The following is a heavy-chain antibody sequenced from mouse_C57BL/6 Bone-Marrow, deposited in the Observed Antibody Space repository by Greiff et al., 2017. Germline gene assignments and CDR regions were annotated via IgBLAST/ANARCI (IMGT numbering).Heavy chain of an antibody. V-gene: IGHV1-81*01. Sequence: VQLQQSGAELARPGASVKLSCKASGYTFTSYGISWVKQRTGQGLEWIGEIYPRSGNTYYNEKFKGKATLTADKSSSTAYMELRILTSEDSAVYFCARAYYYGSSYGYAMDYWGQGTSVTVSS. CDR1: GYTFTSYG. D-gene: IGHD1-1*01. CDR2: IYPRSGNT. CDR3: ARAYYYGSSYGYAMDY. J-gene: IGHJ4*01.